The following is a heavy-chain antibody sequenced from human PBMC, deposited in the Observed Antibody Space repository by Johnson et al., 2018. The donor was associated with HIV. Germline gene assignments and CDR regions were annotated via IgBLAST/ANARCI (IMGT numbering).Heavy chain of an antibody. Sequence: VQLVESGGGVVQPGGSLRLSCAASGFTVSSNYMSWVRQAPGKGLEWVSVIYSGGSTYYADSMKGRFTISRDNSKNTLYLQMNSLRAEDTAVYYCARDLRGSSTVLSDAFDIWGQGTMVTVSS. CDR1: GFTVSSNY. J-gene: IGHJ3*02. V-gene: IGHV3-66*01. D-gene: IGHD1-26*01. CDR3: ARDLRGSSTVLSDAFDI. CDR2: IYSGGST.